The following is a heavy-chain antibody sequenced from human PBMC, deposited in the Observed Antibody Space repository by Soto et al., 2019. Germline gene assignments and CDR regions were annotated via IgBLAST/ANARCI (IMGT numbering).Heavy chain of an antibody. Sequence: TLSLTCAVSGGSISSGDYSWSWIRQPPGKCLEWVGYIYQSGSAYYNPSLKSLVTISLDRSKNHFSLKLTSVTAADTAVYYCASLDPGTRAEYWGQGTVVTVSS. J-gene: IGHJ4*02. D-gene: IGHD1-7*01. CDR2: IYQSGSA. V-gene: IGHV4-30-2*01. CDR1: GGSISSGDYS. CDR3: ASLDPGTRAEY.